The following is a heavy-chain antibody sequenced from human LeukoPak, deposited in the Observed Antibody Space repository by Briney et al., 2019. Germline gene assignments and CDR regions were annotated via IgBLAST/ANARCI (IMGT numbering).Heavy chain of an antibody. CDR3: ARRARNYYHGSGSPFDY. CDR2: IYPGDSDT. Sequence: GESLKISCKGSGYSFTSYWIGWVRQMPGKGLEWMGIIYPGDSDTRYSPSFQGQVTISADKSISTAYLQWSSLKASDTAMYYCARRARNYYHGSGSPFDYWGQGTLVTVSS. D-gene: IGHD3-10*01. J-gene: IGHJ4*02. CDR1: GYSFTSYW. V-gene: IGHV5-51*01.